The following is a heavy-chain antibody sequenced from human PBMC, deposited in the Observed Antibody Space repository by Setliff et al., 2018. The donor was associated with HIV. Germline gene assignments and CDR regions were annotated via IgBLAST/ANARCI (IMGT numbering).Heavy chain of an antibody. J-gene: IGHJ4*02. CDR1: GGSISRYY. CDR2: TYTSGST. V-gene: IGHV4-4*09. Sequence: PSETLSLTCTVSGGSISRYYVSWIRQPPGKGLEWIGYTYTSGSTNYNHSLKSQVTISVDTSKNQFSLKLISVTAADTAVYYCARGLSFYDPGGFDYWGQGTLVTVSS. D-gene: IGHD3-22*01. CDR3: ARGLSFYDPGGFDY.